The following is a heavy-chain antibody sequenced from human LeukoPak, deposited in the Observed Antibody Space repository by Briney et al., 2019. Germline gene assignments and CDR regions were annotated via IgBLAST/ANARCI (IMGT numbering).Heavy chain of an antibody. CDR3: ASKVSLRSRYGPYYYYMDV. CDR2: IIPIFGTA. V-gene: IGHV1-69*13. CDR1: GGTFSSYA. D-gene: IGHD4-17*01. Sequence: ASVKVSCKASGGTFSSYAISWVRQAPGQGLEWMGGIIPIFGTANYAQKFQGRVTITADESTSTAYMELSSLRSEDTAVYYCASKVSLRSRYGPYYYYMDVWGKGTTVTVSS. J-gene: IGHJ6*03.